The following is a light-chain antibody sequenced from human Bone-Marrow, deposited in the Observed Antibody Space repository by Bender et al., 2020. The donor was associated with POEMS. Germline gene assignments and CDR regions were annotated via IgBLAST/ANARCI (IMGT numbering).Light chain of an antibody. CDR3: QSYDNSHHWV. CDR1: SGNIASNY. J-gene: IGLJ3*02. Sequence: NFLLTQPHSVSGSPGKTITISCTGNSGNIASNYVQWYQQRPGSAPSIVIYESNQRPSGVPDRFYGSIDRSSNSASLIISGLKTEDEADYYCQSYDNSHHWVFGGGTKLTVL. CDR2: ESN. V-gene: IGLV6-57*02.